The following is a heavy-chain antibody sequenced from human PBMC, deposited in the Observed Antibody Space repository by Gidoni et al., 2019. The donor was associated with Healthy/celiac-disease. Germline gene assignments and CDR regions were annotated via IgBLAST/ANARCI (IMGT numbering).Heavy chain of an antibody. V-gene: IGHV3-48*03. CDR1: GFPFSSYE. CDR3: ARDIRGHTYGMDV. D-gene: IGHD5-18*01. J-gene: IGHJ6*02. Sequence: EVQLVESGGGLVQPGGSLSLSCAASGFPFSSYEMNWVRQGPGKGLEWVSYISSSGSTIYYADSVKGRFTISRDNAKNSLYLQMNSLRAEDTAVYYCARDIRGHTYGMDVWGQGTTVTVSS. CDR2: ISSSGSTI.